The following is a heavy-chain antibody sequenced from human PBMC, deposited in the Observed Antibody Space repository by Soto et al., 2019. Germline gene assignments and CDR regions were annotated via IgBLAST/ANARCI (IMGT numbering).Heavy chain of an antibody. D-gene: IGHD2-2*01. Sequence: SETLSLTCAVSGGSISSGGYSWLWIRQPPGKGLEWIGYIYHSGSTYYNPSLKSRVTISVDTSKNQFSLKLSSVTAADTAVYYCARRYQLRNRYFDNWGQGTLVTVSS. CDR3: ARRYQLRNRYFDN. V-gene: IGHV4-30-2*01. CDR1: GGSISSGGYS. J-gene: IGHJ4*02. CDR2: IYHSGST.